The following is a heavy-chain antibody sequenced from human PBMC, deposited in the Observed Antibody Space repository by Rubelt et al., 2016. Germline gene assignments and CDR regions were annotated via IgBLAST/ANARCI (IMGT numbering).Heavy chain of an antibody. J-gene: IGHJ4*02. Sequence: LQLQESGPGLVKPSETLSLTCTVSGGSISSSNAYWGWIRQPPGKGLEWIGTMHYGGSTYYNPSLKSRVTISVDTSKNQVSLKLTSVTAADTAVYYCARVERYTSGRYFFDYWGQGTLVTVSS. V-gene: IGHV4-39*07. CDR1: GGSISSSNAY. CDR2: MHYGGST. D-gene: IGHD6-19*01. CDR3: ARVERYTSGRYFFDY.